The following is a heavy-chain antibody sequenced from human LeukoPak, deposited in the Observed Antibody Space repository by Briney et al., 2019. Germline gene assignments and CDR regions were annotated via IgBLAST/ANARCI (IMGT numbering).Heavy chain of an antibody. CDR2: ISRSGSTK. CDR3: ARIYCSSTSCYVGYMDV. CDR1: GFTFSDYN. Sequence: GGSLRLSCAASGFTFSDYNMRWIRQAPGKGLEWVSSISRSGSTKYYADSVKGRFTISRDNSKNTLYLQMNSLRAEDTAVYYCARIYCSSTSCYVGYMDVWGKGTTVTVSS. J-gene: IGHJ6*03. D-gene: IGHD2-2*01. V-gene: IGHV3-11*04.